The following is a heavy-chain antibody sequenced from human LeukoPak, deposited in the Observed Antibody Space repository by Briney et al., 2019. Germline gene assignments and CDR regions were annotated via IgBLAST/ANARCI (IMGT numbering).Heavy chain of an antibody. Sequence: PGGSLRLSCAASGVSFSTNPMSWVRQAPGRGLEWVSAISPDRTYYADPVRGRFTISRDTYKNTVDKHINSQRAEDTAIYYCVKEHVDRAFTRSFEIWGQGTLVTVSS. V-gene: IGHV3-23*01. D-gene: IGHD3-10*01. J-gene: IGHJ3*02. CDR1: GVSFSTNP. CDR2: ISPDRT. CDR3: VKEHVDRAFTRSFEI.